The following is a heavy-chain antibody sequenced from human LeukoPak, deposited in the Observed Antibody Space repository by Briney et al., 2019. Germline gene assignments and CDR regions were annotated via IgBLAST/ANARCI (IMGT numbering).Heavy chain of an antibody. V-gene: IGHV3-74*01. Sequence: GGSLRLSCAASGFTFSSYLMHWVRQAPGKGLVWVSRINSDGSSTSYADSVKGRFTISRDNAKNTLYLQMNSLRAEDTAVYYCARERLGDSSGLDAFDIWGQGTMVTVSS. J-gene: IGHJ3*02. CDR1: GFTFSSYL. D-gene: IGHD3-22*01. CDR2: INSDGSST. CDR3: ARERLGDSSGLDAFDI.